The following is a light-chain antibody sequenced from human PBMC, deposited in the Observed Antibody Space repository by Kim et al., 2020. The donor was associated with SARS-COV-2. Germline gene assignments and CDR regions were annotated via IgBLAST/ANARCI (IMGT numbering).Light chain of an antibody. V-gene: IGLV3-1*01. CDR2: QDF. J-gene: IGLJ2*01. CDR3: QALDSRTVV. Sequence: SYELTQPPSVSVSPGQTVSITCSGDKLGEKYSCWYQQKSGQSPVLVIYQDFKRPSGIPERFSGSNFGNTATLTISGTQAVDGADYYCQALDSRTVVFGGGTQLTVL. CDR1: KLGEKY.